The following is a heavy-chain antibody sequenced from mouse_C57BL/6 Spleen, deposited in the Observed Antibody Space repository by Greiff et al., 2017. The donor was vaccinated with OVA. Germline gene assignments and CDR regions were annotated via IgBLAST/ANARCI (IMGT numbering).Heavy chain of an antibody. V-gene: IGHV1-54*01. D-gene: IGHD3-1*01. CDR2: INPGSGGT. J-gene: IGHJ4*01. CDR1: GYAFTNYL. CDR3: ARGGLRHYAMDY. Sequence: VQLQESGAELVRPGTSVKVSCKASGYAFTNYLIEWVKQRPGQGLEWIGVINPGSGGTNYNEKFKGKATLTADKSSSTAYMQLSSLTSEDSAVYVCARGGLRHYAMDYWGQGTSVTVSS.